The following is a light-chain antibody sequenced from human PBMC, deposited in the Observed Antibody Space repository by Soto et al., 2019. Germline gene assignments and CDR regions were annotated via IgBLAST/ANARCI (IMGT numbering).Light chain of an antibody. V-gene: IGLV1-44*01. CDR1: SSSIGSNS. CDR2: TNN. J-gene: IGLJ1*01. Sequence: QSVLTQPPSASGTPGQRVTISCSGSSSSIGSNSVNWYQQLPRTAPKVLIYTNNQRPSGVPDRCSGSKSGTSASLAISGLQSEDEADYYCAAWDGSLNVYVFGTGTKVTVL. CDR3: AAWDGSLNVYV.